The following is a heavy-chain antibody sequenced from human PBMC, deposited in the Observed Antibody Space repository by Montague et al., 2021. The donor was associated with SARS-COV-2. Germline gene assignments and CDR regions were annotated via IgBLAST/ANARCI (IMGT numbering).Heavy chain of an antibody. D-gene: IGHD4-17*01. CDR3: ASVYTVTYYFDY. CDR1: GASISSYY. V-gene: IGHV4-59*08. Sequence: SETLSLTCTVSGASISSYYWSWIRQPPGKGLEWIGYIYYSGSTNYNSSLKSRVTISLDTSKNQFSLKLSSVTAADTAVYYCASVYTVTYYFDYWGRGTLVTVSS. J-gene: IGHJ4*02. CDR2: IYYSGST.